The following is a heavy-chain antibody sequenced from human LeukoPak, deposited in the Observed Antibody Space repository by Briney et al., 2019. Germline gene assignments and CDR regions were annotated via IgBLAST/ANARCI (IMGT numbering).Heavy chain of an antibody. CDR2: ISSSSSYI. CDR1: GFTFSSYS. CDR3: ARVIRGGTMVRGGAFDI. J-gene: IGHJ3*02. D-gene: IGHD3-10*01. V-gene: IGHV3-21*01. Sequence: GGSLRLSCAASGFTFSSYSMNWVRQAPGKGLEWVSSISSSSSYIYYADSVKGRFTISRDNAKNSLYLQVNSLRAEDTAVYYCARVIRGGTMVRGGAFDIWGQGTMVTVSS.